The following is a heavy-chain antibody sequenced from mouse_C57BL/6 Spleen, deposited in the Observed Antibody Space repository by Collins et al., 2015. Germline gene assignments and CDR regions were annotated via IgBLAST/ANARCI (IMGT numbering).Heavy chain of an antibody. V-gene: IGHV14-1*01. D-gene: IGHD3-3*01. CDR2: IDPEDGDT. Sequence: EVHLQQSGAELVRPGASVKLSCTTSGFNIKDYYLHWVKQRPEQGLDWIGRIDPEDGDTEYAPKFQGKATMTADTSSSTACLQLSSLTSEDTAVYYCTRGDAYWGQGTLVTVSA. CDR1: GFNIKDYY. J-gene: IGHJ3*01. CDR3: TRGDAY.